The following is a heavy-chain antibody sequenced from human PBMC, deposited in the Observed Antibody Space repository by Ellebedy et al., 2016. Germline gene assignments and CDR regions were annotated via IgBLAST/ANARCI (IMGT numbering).Heavy chain of an antibody. D-gene: IGHD5-18*01. Sequence: SETLSLTXTVSGGSISGYFWGWIRQSPGKGLEWIGYIYYSGSTNYNPSLKSRVAISVDTSKNQFSLKLSSVTAADTAVYYCARWPGIQRNYFDYWGQGTLVTVSS. J-gene: IGHJ4*02. V-gene: IGHV4-59*01. CDR3: ARWPGIQRNYFDY. CDR1: GGSISGYF. CDR2: IYYSGST.